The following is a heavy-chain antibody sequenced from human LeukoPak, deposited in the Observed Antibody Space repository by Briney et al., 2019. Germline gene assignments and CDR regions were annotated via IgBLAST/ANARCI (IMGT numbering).Heavy chain of an antibody. D-gene: IGHD2-2*01. CDR2: IYYSGST. CDR1: GGSISSGGYY. Sequence: SQTLSLTCTVSGGSISSGGYYWSWIRQHPGKSLEWIGYIYYSGSTYYNPSLKSRVTVSVDMSKNQFSLKLSSVTAADTAVYYCARGGCSSTSCYLVPSNWFDPWGQRTPVTVSS. J-gene: IGHJ5*02. V-gene: IGHV4-31*03. CDR3: ARGGCSSTSCYLVPSNWFDP.